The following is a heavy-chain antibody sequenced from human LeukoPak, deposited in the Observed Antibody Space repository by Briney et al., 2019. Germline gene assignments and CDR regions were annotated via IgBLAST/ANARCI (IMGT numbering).Heavy chain of an antibody. CDR1: GYTXTTYY. V-gene: IGHV1-46*01. D-gene: IGHD5-12*01. CDR2: INPSSGST. Sequence: GASVKVSCKASGYTXTTYYMHGVRQAPGQGLEWMGIINPSSGSTSYAQKFQGRVTMTRDTSTSTVYMELSSLRSEDTAIYYCARGVVATIRDLNWFDPWGQGTLVTVSS. CDR3: ARGVVATIRDLNWFDP. J-gene: IGHJ5*02.